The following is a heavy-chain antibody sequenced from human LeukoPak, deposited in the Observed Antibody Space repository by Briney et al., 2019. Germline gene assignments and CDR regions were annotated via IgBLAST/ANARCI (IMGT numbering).Heavy chain of an antibody. CDR3: ARDRRACGSYHELDY. CDR2: IKQDGSEK. J-gene: IGHJ4*02. V-gene: IGHV3-7*01. D-gene: IGHD1-26*01. CDR1: GFTFSSYW. Sequence: GGSLRLSCAASGFTFSSYWMSWVRQAPGKGLEWVANIKQDGSEKYYVDSVKGRFTISRDNAKNSLYLQMNSLGAEDTAVYYCARDRRACGSYHELDYWGQGTLVTVSS.